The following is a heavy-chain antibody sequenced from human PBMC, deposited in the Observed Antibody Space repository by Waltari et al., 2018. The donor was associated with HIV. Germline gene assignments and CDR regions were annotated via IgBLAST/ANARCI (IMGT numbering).Heavy chain of an antibody. V-gene: IGHV3-74*01. CDR3: SRDTFGEYDF. CDR2: INIDGRTI. CDR1: GFIGTNYW. D-gene: IGHD3-3*01. Sequence: EVQLVQSGGGLIKPGGSLRLSCAACGFIGTNYWMHWVRQSPGKGLVWVSRINIDGRTIDYADSVKGRFTISRDSAKNTLSLQMNSLREEDTAVYYCSRDTFGEYDFWGQGALVTVSS. J-gene: IGHJ4*02.